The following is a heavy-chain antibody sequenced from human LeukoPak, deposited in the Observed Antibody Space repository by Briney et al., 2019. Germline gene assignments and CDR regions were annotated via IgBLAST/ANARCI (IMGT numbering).Heavy chain of an antibody. CDR1: GFTFRSYA. CDR3: AKCSGGSCNGIDY. D-gene: IGHD2-15*01. J-gene: IGHJ4*02. Sequence: PGGPLRLSCAASGFTFRSYAMSWFRQAPGKGLEGVSAISGSGGSTYYADSVKGRFTISRDNSKNTLYLQMNSLRAEDTAVYYCAKCSGGSCNGIDYWGQGTLVTVSS. CDR2: ISGSGGST. V-gene: IGHV3-23*01.